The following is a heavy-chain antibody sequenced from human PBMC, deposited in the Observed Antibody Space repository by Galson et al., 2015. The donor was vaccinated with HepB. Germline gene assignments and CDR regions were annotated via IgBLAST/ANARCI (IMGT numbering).Heavy chain of an antibody. CDR1: GYTFTTYW. CDR3: ARQRRRGYDFWSVYSVGFDM. D-gene: IGHD3-3*01. CDR2: IYPGDSDS. J-gene: IGHJ3*02. V-gene: IGHV5-51*01. Sequence: QSGAEVKKPGESLIVSCEASGYTFTTYWIGWVRQLPGKGLEWMGMIYPGDSDSRYSQSFQGQVTISADKSTRTAYIQWSSLKASDTAMYYCARQRRRGYDFWSVYSVGFDMWGQGTMVTVSS.